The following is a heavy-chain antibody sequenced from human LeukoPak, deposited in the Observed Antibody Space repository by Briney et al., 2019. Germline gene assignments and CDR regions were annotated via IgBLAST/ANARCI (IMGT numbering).Heavy chain of an antibody. Sequence: SETLSLTCTVSGGSISSYYWSWIRQPPGKGLEWIGYIYYSGSTNYNPSLKSRVTISVDTSKNQFSLKLSSVTAADTAVYYCARGTLYVWGSYRLDYWGQGTLVTVSS. CDR3: ARGTLYVWGSYRLDY. D-gene: IGHD3-16*02. J-gene: IGHJ4*02. CDR2: IYYSGST. CDR1: GGSISSYY. V-gene: IGHV4-59*01.